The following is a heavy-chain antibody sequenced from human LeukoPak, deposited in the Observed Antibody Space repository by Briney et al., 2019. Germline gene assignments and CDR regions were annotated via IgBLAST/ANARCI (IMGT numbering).Heavy chain of an antibody. CDR2: ISSSSSYI. CDR1: GFTFSSYS. V-gene: IGHV3-21*01. J-gene: IGHJ4*02. D-gene: IGHD5-24*01. Sequence: GGSLRLSCAASGFTFSSYSMNWARQAPGKGLEWVSSISSSSSYIYYADSVKGRFTISRDNAKNSLYLQMNSLRAEDTAVYYCARERDGRFFDYWGQETLVTVSS. CDR3: ARERDGRFFDY.